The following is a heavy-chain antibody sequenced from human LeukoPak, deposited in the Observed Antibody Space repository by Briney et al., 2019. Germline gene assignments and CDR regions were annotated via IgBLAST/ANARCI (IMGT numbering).Heavy chain of an antibody. J-gene: IGHJ4*02. CDR1: GGSISSGGYS. D-gene: IGHD5-12*01. CDR3: ARGFGYSGYTPDY. V-gene: IGHV4-39*07. Sequence: SETLSLTCAVSGGSISSGGYSWSWIRQPPGKGLEWIGSIYYSGSTYYNPSLKSRVTISVDTSKNQFSLKLSSVTAADTAVYYCARGFGYSGYTPDYWGQGTLVTVSS. CDR2: IYYSGST.